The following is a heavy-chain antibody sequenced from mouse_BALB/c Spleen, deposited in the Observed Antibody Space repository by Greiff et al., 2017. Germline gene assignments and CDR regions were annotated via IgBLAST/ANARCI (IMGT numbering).Heavy chain of an antibody. Sequence: QVQLKQSAAELARPGASVKMSCKASGYTFTSYTMHWVKQRPGQGLEWIGYINPSSGYTEYNQKFKDKTTLTADKSSSTAYMQLSSLTSEDSAVYYCARWGGYDVWYFDVWGAGTTVTVSS. D-gene: IGHD2-2*01. J-gene: IGHJ1*01. CDR3: ARWGGYDVWYFDV. CDR1: GYTFTSYT. CDR2: INPSSGYT. V-gene: IGHV1-4*02.